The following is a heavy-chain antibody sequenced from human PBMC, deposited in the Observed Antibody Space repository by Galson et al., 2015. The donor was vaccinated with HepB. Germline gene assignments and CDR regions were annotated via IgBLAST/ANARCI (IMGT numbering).Heavy chain of an antibody. CDR3: ARLTYYYDSSGYNWFDP. CDR1: GYSFTSYW. CDR2: IDPSDSYT. D-gene: IGHD3-22*01. J-gene: IGHJ5*02. Sequence: QSGAEVKKPGESLRISCKGSGYSFTSYWISWVRQMPGKGLEWMGRIDPSDSYTNYSPSFQGHVTISADKSISTAYLQWSSLKASDTAMYYCARLTYYYDSSGYNWFDPWGQGTLVTVSS. V-gene: IGHV5-10-1*01.